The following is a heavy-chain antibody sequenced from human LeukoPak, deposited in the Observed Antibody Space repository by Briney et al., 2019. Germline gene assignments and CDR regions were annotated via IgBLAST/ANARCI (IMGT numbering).Heavy chain of an antibody. D-gene: IGHD3-10*01. CDR1: GGSISSSSYY. V-gene: IGHV4-39*01. CDR3: ARNPVYILMDV. J-gene: IGHJ6*02. Sequence: PSETLSLTCTVSGGSISSSSYYWGWIRQPPGKGLEWIGSIYYSGSTYYNPSLKIRVTISVDTSKNQFSLKLSSVTAADTAVYYCARNPVYILMDVWGQGTTVSVS. CDR2: IYYSGST.